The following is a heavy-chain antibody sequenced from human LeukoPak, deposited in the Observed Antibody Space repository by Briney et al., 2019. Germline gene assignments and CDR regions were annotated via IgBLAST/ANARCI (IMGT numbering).Heavy chain of an antibody. CDR1: GFTFGSYW. Sequence: PGGSLRLSCAASGFTFGSYWMHWVRQAPGKGLVWVSRISDGSSTSYADSVKGRFTISRDNAKNTLYLQMNSLRAEDTAVYYCARADSSGWPRASYYFDYWGQGTLVTVSS. CDR2: ISDGSST. CDR3: ARADSSGWPRASYYFDY. J-gene: IGHJ4*02. V-gene: IGHV3-74*01. D-gene: IGHD6-19*01.